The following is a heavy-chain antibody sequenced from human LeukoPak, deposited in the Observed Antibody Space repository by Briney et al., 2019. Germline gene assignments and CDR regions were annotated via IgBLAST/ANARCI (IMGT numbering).Heavy chain of an antibody. V-gene: IGHV1-69*13. CDR3: TRDKRESSGYDWIGALITLVPTMENDY. CDR1: GGTFSSYA. CDR2: IIPIFGTA. D-gene: IGHD5-12*01. Sequence: GASVKVSCKASGGTFSSYAISWVRQAPGQGLEWMGGIIPIFGTANYAQKFQGRVTITADESTSTAYMELSSLRSEDTAVYYCTRDKRESSGYDWIGALITLVPTMENDYWGQGTLVTVSS. J-gene: IGHJ4*02.